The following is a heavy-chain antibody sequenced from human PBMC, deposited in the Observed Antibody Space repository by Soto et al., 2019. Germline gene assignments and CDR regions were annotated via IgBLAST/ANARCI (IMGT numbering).Heavy chain of an antibody. CDR1: GFTFNNYA. Sequence: VQLLESGGGLVQPGGSLRLSCAASGFTFNNYAMSWVRQAPGKGLEWIGNIYYTGRTSYNPSLKSRITISIDTSKNRFSLKLSSVTAADTSVYFCARIYSGYDDAGAFDIWGQGTMVTVSS. J-gene: IGHJ3*02. V-gene: IGHV4-59*08. CDR3: ARIYSGYDDAGAFDI. CDR2: IYYTGRT. D-gene: IGHD5-12*01.